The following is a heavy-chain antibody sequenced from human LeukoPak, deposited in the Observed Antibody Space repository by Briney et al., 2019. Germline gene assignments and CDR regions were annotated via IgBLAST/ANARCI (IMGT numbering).Heavy chain of an antibody. CDR2: IYYSGST. D-gene: IGHD5-18*01. CDR3: ARENGYRYDY. Sequence: PSETLSLTCTVPGGSLTSYYWSWIRQPPGKGLEWIGSIYYSGSTNYNPSLKSRVTLSVDTSKNQFSLKLSSVTAADTALYYCARENGYRYDYWGQGTLVTVSS. CDR1: GGSLTSYY. J-gene: IGHJ4*02. V-gene: IGHV4-59*01.